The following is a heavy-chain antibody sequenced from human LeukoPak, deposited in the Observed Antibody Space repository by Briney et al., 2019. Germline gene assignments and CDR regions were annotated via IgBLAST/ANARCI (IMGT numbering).Heavy chain of an antibody. Sequence: ASVKVSCKVSGYTLTELSMHWVRQAPGKGLEWMGGFDPEDGETIYAQKFQDRVTMTEDTSTDTAYMELSSLRSEDTAVYYCATAIRFGELGGYYFDYWGQGTLVTVSS. CDR2: FDPEDGET. J-gene: IGHJ4*02. D-gene: IGHD3-10*01. CDR3: ATAIRFGELGGYYFDY. V-gene: IGHV1-24*01. CDR1: GYTLTELS.